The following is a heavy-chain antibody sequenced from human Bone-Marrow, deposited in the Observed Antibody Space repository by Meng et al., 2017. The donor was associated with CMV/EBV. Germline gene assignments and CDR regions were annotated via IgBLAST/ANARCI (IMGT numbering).Heavy chain of an antibody. CDR1: GYTFTSYY. CDR3: ARDYGDYSPYYYYYGMDV. V-gene: IGHV1-46*01. CDR2: INPSGGST. J-gene: IGHJ6*02. D-gene: IGHD4-17*01. Sequence: ASVKVSCKASGYTFTSYYMHWVRQAPGQGLEWMGIINPSGGSTSYAQKFQGRVTMTRDTSTSTVYMELSSLRSEDTDVYYCARDYGDYSPYYYYYGMDVWGQGTTVTVSS.